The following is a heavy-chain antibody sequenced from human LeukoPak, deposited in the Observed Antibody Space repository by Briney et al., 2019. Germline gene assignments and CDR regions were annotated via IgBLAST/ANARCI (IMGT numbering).Heavy chain of an antibody. CDR1: GFTFSSYA. D-gene: IGHD2/OR15-2a*01. Sequence: GGSLRLSCAASGFTFSSYAMSWVRQAPGKGLEWVSAISGSGGSTYYADSVKGRFTISRDTAKTSLFLQMKSLRAEDTAVYYCATSAPLSSLDNWGQGTLVTVSS. J-gene: IGHJ4*02. V-gene: IGHV3-23*01. CDR2: ISGSGGST. CDR3: ATSAPLSSLDN.